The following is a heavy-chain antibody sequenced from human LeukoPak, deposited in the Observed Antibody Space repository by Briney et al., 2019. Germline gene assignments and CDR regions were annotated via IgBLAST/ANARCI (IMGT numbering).Heavy chain of an antibody. CDR1: GGTFSSYA. CDR2: IIPIFGTA. CDR3: ARGVGYGSGSYTGVN. D-gene: IGHD3-10*01. Sequence: SVKVSCKASGGTFSSYAISWVRQAPGQGLEWMGGIIPIFGTANYAQKFQGRVTITTDESTSTAYMELRSLRSEDTAVYYCARGVGYGSGSYTGVNWGQGTLVTVSS. V-gene: IGHV1-69*05. J-gene: IGHJ4*02.